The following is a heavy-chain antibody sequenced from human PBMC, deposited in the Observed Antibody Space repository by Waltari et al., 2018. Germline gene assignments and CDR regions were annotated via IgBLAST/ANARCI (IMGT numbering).Heavy chain of an antibody. D-gene: IGHD2-2*01. CDR1: GGSISSYY. J-gene: IGHJ6*03. Sequence: QVQLQESGPGLVKPSETLSLTCTVSGGSISSYYWSWIRQPPGKGLEWIGYIYYSGSTNYNPSLKSRVTISVDTSKNQFSLKLGSVTAADTAVYYCARVPYCSSTSCYYYYMDVWGKGTTVTVSS. CDR2: IYYSGST. CDR3: ARVPYCSSTSCYYYYMDV. V-gene: IGHV4-59*01.